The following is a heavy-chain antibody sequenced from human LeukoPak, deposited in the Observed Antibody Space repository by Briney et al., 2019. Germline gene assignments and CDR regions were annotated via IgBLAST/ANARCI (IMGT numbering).Heavy chain of an antibody. J-gene: IGHJ4*02. CDR3: ARGITSDY. V-gene: IGHV4-34*01. Sequence: SETLSLTCAVYGGSFSGYCWSWIRQPPGKGLEWIGEINHSGSTNYNPSLKSRVTISVGTSKNQSPLKLSSVTAADTAVYYCARGITSDYWGQGTLVTVSS. CDR2: INHSGST. CDR1: GGSFSGYC. D-gene: IGHD3-10*01.